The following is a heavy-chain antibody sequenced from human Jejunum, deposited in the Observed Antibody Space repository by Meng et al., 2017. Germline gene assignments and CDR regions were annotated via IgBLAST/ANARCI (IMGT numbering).Heavy chain of an antibody. CDR3: AKSISGSSYFYYGMYV. CDR2: ITKSGDRT. D-gene: IGHD1-26*01. Sequence: GESLKISCAASGFSLSNYAMSWVRQAPGKGLEYVSVITKSGDRTYYADSVKGRFTVSRDNSKNTLYLQMKSMRAEDTAVYYCAKSISGSSYFYYGMYVWGQGTTVTVSS. CDR1: GFSLSNYA. J-gene: IGHJ6*02. V-gene: IGHV3-23*01.